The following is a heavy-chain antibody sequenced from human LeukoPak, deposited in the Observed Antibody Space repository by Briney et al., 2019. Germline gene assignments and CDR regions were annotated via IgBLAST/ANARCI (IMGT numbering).Heavy chain of an antibody. D-gene: IGHD3-9*01. V-gene: IGHV3-9*01. CDR2: ISWNSGSI. Sequence: GGSLRLSCAASGFSFDDYAMHWVRQAPGKGLEWVSGISWNSGSIGYADSVKRRFIISRDNAKNSLYLQMNSLRAEDTALYYCAKEPPPHSSDWSSLNCWGQGTLVTVSS. CDR1: GFSFDDYA. CDR3: AKEPPPHSSDWSSLNC. J-gene: IGHJ4*02.